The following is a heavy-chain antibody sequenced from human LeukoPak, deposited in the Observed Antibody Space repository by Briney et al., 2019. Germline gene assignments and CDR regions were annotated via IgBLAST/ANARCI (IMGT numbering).Heavy chain of an antibody. Sequence: PGGSLRLSCAASGFTFSSYAMHWVRQAPGKGLEYVSAISSNGGSTYYANSVKGRFTISRDNSKNTLYLQMGSLRAEDMAVYYCAKTLEMATIGAFDIWGQGTMVTVSS. D-gene: IGHD5-24*01. CDR3: AKTLEMATIGAFDI. V-gene: IGHV3-64*01. J-gene: IGHJ3*02. CDR2: ISSNGGST. CDR1: GFTFSSYA.